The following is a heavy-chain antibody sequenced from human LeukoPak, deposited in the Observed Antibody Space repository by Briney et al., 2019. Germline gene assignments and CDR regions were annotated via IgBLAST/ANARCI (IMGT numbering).Heavy chain of an antibody. CDR2: IYPGDSDT. Sequence: GESLKISCKGSGYSFTSYWIGWVRQMPGKGLEWMGVIYPGDSDTRYSPSFQGQVTISADKSISPAYLQWSSRKASDTAMYYCARQREGIAAAGTADPYWYFDLWGRGTLVTVSS. V-gene: IGHV5-51*01. CDR1: GYSFTSYW. D-gene: IGHD6-13*01. J-gene: IGHJ2*01. CDR3: ARQREGIAAAGTADPYWYFDL.